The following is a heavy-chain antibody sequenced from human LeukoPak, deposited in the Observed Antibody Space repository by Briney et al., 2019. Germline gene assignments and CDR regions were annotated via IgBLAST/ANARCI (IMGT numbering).Heavy chain of an antibody. J-gene: IGHJ6*03. CDR2: INLDGSTT. CDR3: ARDKTVSALRRDYMDV. V-gene: IGHV3-74*01. Sequence: TGGSLRLSCAASGFTFSSYAVSWVRQAPGKGLVWVSRINLDGSTTTYADSVKGRFTISRDNAKNTLYLQMNSLRAEDTALYYCARDKTVSALRRDYMDVWGKGTTVTVSS. CDR1: GFTFSSYA. D-gene: IGHD4-17*01.